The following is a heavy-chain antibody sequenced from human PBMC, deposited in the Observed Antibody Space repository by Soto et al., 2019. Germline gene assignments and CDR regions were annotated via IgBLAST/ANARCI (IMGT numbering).Heavy chain of an antibody. CDR3: ARDRLVPYGYGMDV. D-gene: IGHD2-2*01. Sequence: QMQLVESGGGVVQPGRSLRLSCAASGFTFRSYGIHWVRQAPGTGLEWVALIWFDGSKKYYVDSVKGRFAVSRDNSKNTPYLQMNSLRGEDTAVYYCARDRLVPYGYGMDVWGQGTTVTVSS. J-gene: IGHJ6*02. CDR1: GFTFRSYG. V-gene: IGHV3-33*01. CDR2: IWFDGSKK.